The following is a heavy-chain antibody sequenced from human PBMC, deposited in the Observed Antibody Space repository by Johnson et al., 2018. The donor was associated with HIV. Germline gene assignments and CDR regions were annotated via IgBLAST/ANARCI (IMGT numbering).Heavy chain of an antibody. CDR1: GFTFDYYD. J-gene: IGHJ3*02. CDR3: AKDGGQNALDI. CDR2: INWSGGSR. Sequence: VQLVESGGGVVRPGGSLRLSCAASGFTFDYYDMSWVRQAPGKGLEWVSGINWSGGSRVYADSVKGRFTISRDNAKNSLYLQMNSLRAEDRAVYYCAKDGGQNALDIWGQGTMVTVSS. V-gene: IGHV3-20*04.